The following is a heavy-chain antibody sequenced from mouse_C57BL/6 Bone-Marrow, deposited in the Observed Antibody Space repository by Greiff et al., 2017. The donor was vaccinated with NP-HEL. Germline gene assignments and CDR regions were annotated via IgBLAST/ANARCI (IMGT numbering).Heavy chain of an antibody. Sequence: VKLMESGAELVRPGASVTLSCKASGYTFTDYEMHWVKQTPVHGLEWIGAIDPETGGTAYNQKFKGKAILTADKSSSTAYMELRSLTSEDSAVYYCTRWSPYYYGSSKDYFDYWGQGTTLTVSS. J-gene: IGHJ2*01. D-gene: IGHD1-1*01. CDR1: GYTFTDYE. CDR2: IDPETGGT. CDR3: TRWSPYYYGSSKDYFDY. V-gene: IGHV1-15*01.